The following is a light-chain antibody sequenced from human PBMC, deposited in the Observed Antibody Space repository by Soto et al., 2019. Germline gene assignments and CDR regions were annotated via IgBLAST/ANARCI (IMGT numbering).Light chain of an antibody. Sequence: DIQMTQSPSSLSASVGDRVTMTCQASQDISNYLNWYQQKEGKAPKLLIYDASNLETGVPSRFSGSGSGTDFTLIISSLQSEDIATYYCQEYDSLPLTFGPGTKVDIK. J-gene: IGKJ3*01. CDR2: DAS. V-gene: IGKV1-33*01. CDR3: QEYDSLPLT. CDR1: QDISNY.